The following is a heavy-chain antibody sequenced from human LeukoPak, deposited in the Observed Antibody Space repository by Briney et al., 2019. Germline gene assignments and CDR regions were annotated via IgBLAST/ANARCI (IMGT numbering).Heavy chain of an antibody. J-gene: IGHJ4*02. Sequence: PSETLSLTCTVPGGSISRYYWSWIRQPPGKGLEWIGDISNSGSTNYNPSLKSRVTISIETSKTHFSLELSSVAAAVTAVYYCARHNGGLFYFDQWGQGTLVTVSS. V-gene: IGHV4-59*08. D-gene: IGHD2-8*01. CDR2: ISNSGST. CDR1: GGSISRYY. CDR3: ARHNGGLFYFDQ.